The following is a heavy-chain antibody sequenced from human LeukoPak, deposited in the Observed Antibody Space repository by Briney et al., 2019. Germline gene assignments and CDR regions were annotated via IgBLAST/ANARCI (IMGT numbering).Heavy chain of an antibody. CDR2: IYYSGST. V-gene: IGHV4-31*03. Sequence: SQTLSLTCTVSGGSISSGGYYCSWIRQHPGKGLEWIGYIYYSGSTYYNPSLKSRVTISVDTSKNQFSLKLSSVTAADTAVYYCARGGRDGYNFDYWGQGTLVTVSS. D-gene: IGHD5-24*01. CDR1: GGSISSGGYY. J-gene: IGHJ4*02. CDR3: ARGGRDGYNFDY.